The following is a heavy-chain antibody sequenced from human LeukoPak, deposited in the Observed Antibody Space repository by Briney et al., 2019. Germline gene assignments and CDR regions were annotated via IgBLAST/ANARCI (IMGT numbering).Heavy chain of an antibody. CDR3: ARDLPQIEY. Sequence: GGSLRLSCAASGFTFSSYGMHWVRQAPGKGLEWVSFISYDGSNQYYADSVKGRFTISRDNAKNSLYLQMNSLRAEDTALYYCARDLPQIEYWGQGTLVTVSS. D-gene: IGHD3-22*01. V-gene: IGHV3-30*03. CDR2: ISYDGSNQ. J-gene: IGHJ4*02. CDR1: GFTFSSYG.